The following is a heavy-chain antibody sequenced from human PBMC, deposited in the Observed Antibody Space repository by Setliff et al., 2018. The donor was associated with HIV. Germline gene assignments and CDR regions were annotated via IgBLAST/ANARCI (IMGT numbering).Heavy chain of an antibody. CDR3: ARGHSHGYGYSGSYGPFDI. Sequence: ASVKVSCKASGGTFSSYAINWVRQAPGQGLQWMGGIIPMFGTLNFAQKFQGRVTISTDDSTSTAYMELNSLRSEDTAVYYCARGHSHGYGYSGSYGPFDIWGHGTMVTVSS. CDR1: GGTFSSYA. CDR2: IIPMFGTL. V-gene: IGHV1-69*05. D-gene: IGHD1-26*01. J-gene: IGHJ3*02.